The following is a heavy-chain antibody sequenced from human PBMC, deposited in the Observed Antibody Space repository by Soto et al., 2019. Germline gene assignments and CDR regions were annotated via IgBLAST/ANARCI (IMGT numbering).Heavy chain of an antibody. CDR3: ARESEDLTSNFDY. CDR1: GDSITSSNW. V-gene: IGHV4-4*02. Sequence: SETLSLTCAVSGDSITSSNWWSWVRQPPGKGLEWIGENYHSGSTNYHTSLKGRVTISVDKSKNHFSLSLISVTTADTAVYYCARESEDLTSNFDYWGQGTLVTVSS. CDR2: NYHSGST. J-gene: IGHJ4*02.